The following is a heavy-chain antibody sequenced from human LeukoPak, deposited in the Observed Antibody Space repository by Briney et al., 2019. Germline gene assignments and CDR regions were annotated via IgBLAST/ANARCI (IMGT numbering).Heavy chain of an antibody. CDR2: IYYSGST. V-gene: IGHV4-31*03. D-gene: IGHD6-13*01. Sequence: SETLSLTCTVSGDSISSGDYYWTWIRQHPGRGLEWIGCIYYSGSTYYNLSLKSRVIISADTSKNHFSLKLSSVTAADTAVYYCARVREATIAPFFDYWGQGILVTVSS. CDR1: GDSISSGDYY. J-gene: IGHJ4*02. CDR3: ARVREATIAPFFDY.